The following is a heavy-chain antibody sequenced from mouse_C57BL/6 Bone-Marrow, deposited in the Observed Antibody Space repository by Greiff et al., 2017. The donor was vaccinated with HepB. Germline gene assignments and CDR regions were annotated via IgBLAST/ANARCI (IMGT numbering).Heavy chain of an antibody. V-gene: IGHV5-6*01. CDR2: ISSGGSYT. Sequence: EVQGVESGGDLVKPGGSLKLSCAASGFTFSSYGMSWVRQTPDKRLEWVATISSGGSYTYYPDSVKGRFTISRDNAKNTLYLQMSSLKSEDTAMYDCASDSNFDYWGQGTTLTVSS. J-gene: IGHJ2*01. CDR3: ASDSNFDY. CDR1: GFTFSSYG.